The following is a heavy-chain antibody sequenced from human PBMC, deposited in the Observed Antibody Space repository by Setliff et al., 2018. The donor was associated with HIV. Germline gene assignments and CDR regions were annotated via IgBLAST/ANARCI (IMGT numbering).Heavy chain of an antibody. D-gene: IGHD5-18*01. Sequence: SETLSLTCAVPGVSITSTNWWNWVRQSPGKGLEWIGEMYHSGTTTYNPSLTSRVTISVDKSKNQFSLNLTSVTAAATAVYYCAKGRPRIQVWEGFDYWGQGILVTVSS. CDR1: GVSITSTNW. CDR3: AKGRPRIQVWEGFDY. CDR2: MYHSGTT. V-gene: IGHV4-4*02. J-gene: IGHJ4*02.